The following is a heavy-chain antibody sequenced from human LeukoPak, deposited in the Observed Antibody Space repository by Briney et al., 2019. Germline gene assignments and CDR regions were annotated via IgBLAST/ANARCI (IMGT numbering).Heavy chain of an antibody. D-gene: IGHD4-23*01. CDR1: GGSISGFY. J-gene: IGHJ4*02. Sequence: SETLSLTCTVSGGSISGFYWSWIRQPPGKGLEWIGYIYYSGTTNYNPSLKSRVTISVDMSKNQFSLKLRSVTAADTAVYYCAREGYGGNSIDYWGQGTLVTVSS. CDR2: IYYSGTT. CDR3: AREGYGGNSIDY. V-gene: IGHV4-59*01.